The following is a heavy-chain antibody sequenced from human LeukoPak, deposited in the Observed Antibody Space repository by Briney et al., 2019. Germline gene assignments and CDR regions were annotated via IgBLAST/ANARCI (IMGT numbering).Heavy chain of an antibody. J-gene: IGHJ6*03. CDR3: ARDGITIFGVVEDYYYYMDV. CDR2: INPSGGST. Sequence: ASVKVSCKASGYTYTSYYMHWVRQAPGQGLEWMGIINPSGGSTSYAQKFQGRVTMTRDTSTSTVYMELSSLRSEDTAVYYCARDGITIFGVVEDYYYYMDVWGKGTTVTVSS. CDR1: GYTYTSYY. V-gene: IGHV1-46*01. D-gene: IGHD3-3*01.